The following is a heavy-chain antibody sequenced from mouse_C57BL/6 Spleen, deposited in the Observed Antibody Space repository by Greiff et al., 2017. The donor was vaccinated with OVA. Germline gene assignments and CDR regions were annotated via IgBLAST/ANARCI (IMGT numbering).Heavy chain of an antibody. CDR1: GYTFTDYY. CDR3: ARSDYYGSSPWYAMDY. CDR2: INPNNGGT. D-gene: IGHD1-1*01. J-gene: IGHJ4*01. V-gene: IGHV1-26*01. Sequence: EVQLQQSGPELVKPGASVKISCKASGYTFTDYYMNWVKQSHGKSLEWIGDINPNNGGTSYNQKFKGKATLTVDKSSSTAYMELRSLTSEDSAVYYCARSDYYGSSPWYAMDYWGQGTSVTVSS.